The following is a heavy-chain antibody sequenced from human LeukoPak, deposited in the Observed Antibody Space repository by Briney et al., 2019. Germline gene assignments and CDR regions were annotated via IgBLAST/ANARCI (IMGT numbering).Heavy chain of an antibody. CDR1: GGSIRSSSNY. CDR2: FHYSGST. CDR3: ARGSHYGDYGY. V-gene: IGHV4-39*07. J-gene: IGHJ4*02. D-gene: IGHD4-17*01. Sequence: KASETLSLTCTVSGGSIRSSSNYWGWIRQPPGKGLEWIGSFHYSGSTYYNPSLKSRVTISVDTSNNQFSLKLTSVTAADTAVYYCARGSHYGDYGYWGQGTLVTVSS.